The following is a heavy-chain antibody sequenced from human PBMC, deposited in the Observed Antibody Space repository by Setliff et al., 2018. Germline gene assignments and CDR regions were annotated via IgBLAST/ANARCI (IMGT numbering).Heavy chain of an antibody. CDR1: GYTFKDFI. J-gene: IGHJ3*01. CDR3: ALSSLSLCGGGNCPNAFDV. D-gene: IGHD2-21*01. Sequence: ASVKVSCKASGYTFKDFIVSWVRQAPGQGLEWLGWIGVYSGNTYTAQRFQGRVTMTTDTSTNMAYLELRGLRSDDTAVYFCALSSLSLCGGGNCPNAFDVWGQGTLVTVSS. CDR2: IGVYSGNT. V-gene: IGHV1-18*04.